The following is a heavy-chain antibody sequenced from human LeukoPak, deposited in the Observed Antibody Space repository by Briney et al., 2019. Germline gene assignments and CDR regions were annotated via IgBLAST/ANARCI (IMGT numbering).Heavy chain of an antibody. Sequence: ASVKVSCKPSGGTFSSYAINWVRQAPGQGLEWMGGIIPTFGTANYAQKFQGRVTITADSSPSTAYMELSNLRSEDTAMYYCARGQWLQPRTAFDIWGQGTMVTVSS. D-gene: IGHD5-24*01. CDR3: ARGQWLQPRTAFDI. CDR1: GGTFSSYA. V-gene: IGHV1-69*13. J-gene: IGHJ3*02. CDR2: IIPTFGTA.